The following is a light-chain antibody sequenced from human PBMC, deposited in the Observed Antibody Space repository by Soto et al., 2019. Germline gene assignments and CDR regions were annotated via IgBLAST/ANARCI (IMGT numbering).Light chain of an antibody. CDR3: QHYNSYSEA. Sequence: IRMTLSQSSLFASTGDRVTITCRASQGISSYLAWYQQKPGKAPKLLIYAASTLQSGVPSRFSGSGSGTEFTLTISSLQPDDFATYYCQHYNSYSEAFGQGTKVDI. CDR2: AAS. J-gene: IGKJ1*01. V-gene: IGKV1-8*01. CDR1: QGISSY.